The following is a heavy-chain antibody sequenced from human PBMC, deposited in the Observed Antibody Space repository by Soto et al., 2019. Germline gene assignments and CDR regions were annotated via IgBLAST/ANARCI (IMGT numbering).Heavy chain of an antibody. CDR1: GFSLSTSGVG. CDR2: IYWGDDK. V-gene: IGHV2-5*02. CDR3: AHSGCISTSCYPTGWFDP. D-gene: IGHD2-2*01. J-gene: IGHJ5*02. Sequence: QITLKESGPTLVKPTQTLTLTCTFSGFSLSTSGVGVGWIRQPPGKALEWLALIYWGDDKRYSPSLKSRLTITKDTSKNQVVLTMTNMDPVDTATYYCAHSGCISTSCYPTGWFDPWGQGTLVTVSS.